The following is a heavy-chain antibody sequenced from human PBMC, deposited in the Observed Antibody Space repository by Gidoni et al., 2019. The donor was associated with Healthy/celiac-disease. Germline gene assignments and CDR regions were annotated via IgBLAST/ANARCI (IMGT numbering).Heavy chain of an antibody. V-gene: IGHV3-23*01. CDR2: ISGSGGST. J-gene: IGHJ3*02. D-gene: IGHD3-3*01. CDR1: GFTFSRYA. CDR3: AKGEYYDFWSGYYPLGPHAFDI. Sequence: EVQLLESGGGLVQPGGSLRLSCAASGFTFSRYAMSWVRQAPGKGLEWVSAISGSGGSTYYADSVKGRFTISRDNAKNTLYLQMNSLRAEDTAVYYCAKGEYYDFWSGYYPLGPHAFDIWGQGTMVTVSS.